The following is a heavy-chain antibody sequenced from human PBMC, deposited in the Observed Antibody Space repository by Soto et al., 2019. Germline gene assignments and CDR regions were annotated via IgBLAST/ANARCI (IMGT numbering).Heavy chain of an antibody. Sequence: QVQLVESGGGVVQPGRSLRLSCAGSGFTFSDYVMHWVRQAPGRGPEWLALISFNGINTYYADSVKGRFTISRDNSKNTLFLQMNTLRAEDTAVYYCARDVSGFEYFDFWGQGTLVTVSS. V-gene: IGHV3-30-3*01. J-gene: IGHJ4*02. CDR3: ARDVSGFEYFDF. CDR1: GFTFSDYV. D-gene: IGHD3-9*01. CDR2: ISFNGINT.